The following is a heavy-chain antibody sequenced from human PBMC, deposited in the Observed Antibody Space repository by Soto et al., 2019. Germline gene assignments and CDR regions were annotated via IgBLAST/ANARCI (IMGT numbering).Heavy chain of an antibody. CDR1: GFTFGDYA. J-gene: IGHJ4*02. V-gene: IGHV3-49*04. Sequence: LRLSCTASGFTFGDYAMSWVRQAPGKGLEWVGFIRSKAYGGTTEYAASVKGRFTISRDDSKSIAYLQMNSLKTEDTAVYYCTRDDPSIAARPDYWGQGTLVTVSS. CDR3: TRDDPSIAARPDY. D-gene: IGHD6-6*01. CDR2: IRSKAYGGTT.